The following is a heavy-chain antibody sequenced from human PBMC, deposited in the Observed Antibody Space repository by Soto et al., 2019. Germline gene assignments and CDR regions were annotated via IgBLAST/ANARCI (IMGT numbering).Heavy chain of an antibody. J-gene: IGHJ5*02. Sequence: PSETLSLTCAVYGGSFSGYYWSWIRQPPGKGLEWIGEINHSGSTNYNPSLKSRVTISVDTSKNQFSLKLSSVTAADTAVYYCARDPSSSSRWFDPWGQGTLGTVSS. CDR3: ARDPSSSSRWFDP. CDR2: INHSGST. D-gene: IGHD6-6*01. CDR1: GGSFSGYY. V-gene: IGHV4-34*01.